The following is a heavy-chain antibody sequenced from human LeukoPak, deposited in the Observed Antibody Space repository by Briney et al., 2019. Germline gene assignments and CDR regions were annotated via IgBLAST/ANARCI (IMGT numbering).Heavy chain of an antibody. CDR2: INHSGGT. Sequence: SETLSLTCTVSGGSINSYYWSWIRQPPGKGLEWIGEINHSGGTNYNPSLKSRVTISLDTSKNHFSLKLTSVTAADTAVYYCASDDYGDLVNAFDIWGQGTMVTVSS. J-gene: IGHJ3*02. CDR3: ASDDYGDLVNAFDI. V-gene: IGHV4-34*01. D-gene: IGHD4-17*01. CDR1: GGSINSYY.